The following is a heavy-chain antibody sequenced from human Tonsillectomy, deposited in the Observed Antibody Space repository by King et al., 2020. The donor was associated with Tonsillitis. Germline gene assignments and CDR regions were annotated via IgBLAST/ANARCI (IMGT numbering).Heavy chain of an antibody. Sequence: VQLVESGGGVVQPGRSLRISCAASGFSFSSYAMHWVRQAPGKGLEWVAVISYDGSNKHYVDSVKGRFTISRDNSKNTLYLQMNSLRAEDTAVYYCARVSRFGELIGPFFFDYWGQGTLVTVSS. CDR2: ISYDGSNK. J-gene: IGHJ4*02. CDR3: ARVSRFGELIGPFFFDY. CDR1: GFSFSSYA. D-gene: IGHD3-10*01. V-gene: IGHV3-30*01.